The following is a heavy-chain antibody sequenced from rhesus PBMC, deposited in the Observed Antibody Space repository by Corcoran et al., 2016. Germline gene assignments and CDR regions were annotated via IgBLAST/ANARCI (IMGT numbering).Heavy chain of an antibody. CDR3: ASTNIWTGYDRPKYFDY. CDR2: SKWKSGST. D-gene: IGHD3-3*01. CDR1: GASISSNW. J-gene: IGHJ4*01. V-gene: IGHV4-80*01. Sequence: QVQLQESGPGLVKPSETLSLTCTVSGASISSNWWSWIRQPPGQGLEWIGESKWKSGSTNHNPALKSRVTISTDTSKNQFSLKLSSGTAADTAVYYCASTNIWTGYDRPKYFDYWGQGVLVTVSS.